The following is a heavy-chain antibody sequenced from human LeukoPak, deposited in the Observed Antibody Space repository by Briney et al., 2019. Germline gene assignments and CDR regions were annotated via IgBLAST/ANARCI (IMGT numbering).Heavy chain of an antibody. Sequence: SETLSLTCTVSGGSISSYYWSWIRQPAGKGLEWIGRIYTSGSTNYNPSLKSRVTISVDTSKNQFSLKLSSVTAADTAVYYCARDQMEENYGSGPGYYYYYYYMDVWGKGTTVTISS. CDR3: ARDQMEENYGSGPGYYYYYYYMDV. J-gene: IGHJ6*03. CDR2: IYTSGST. V-gene: IGHV4-4*07. CDR1: GGSISSYY. D-gene: IGHD3-10*01.